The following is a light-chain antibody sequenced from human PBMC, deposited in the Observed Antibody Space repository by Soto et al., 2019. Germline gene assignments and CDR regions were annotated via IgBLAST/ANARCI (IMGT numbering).Light chain of an antibody. J-gene: IGLJ2*01. CDR1: SSNIGNNA. CDR2: YDD. V-gene: IGLV1-36*01. Sequence: QSVLTQPPSVSEAPRQRVTISCYGSSSNIGNNAVSWYQQLPGKGPKLLIYYDDLLPSGVSDRFSGSKSGTSASLAISGLQSEDEADYYCAAWVDSLNGVAFGGGTKLTVL. CDR3: AAWVDSLNGVA.